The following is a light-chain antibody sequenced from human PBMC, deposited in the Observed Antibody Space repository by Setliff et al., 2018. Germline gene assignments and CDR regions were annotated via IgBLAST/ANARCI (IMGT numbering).Light chain of an antibody. CDR1: SSDVGAYNY. Sequence: QSVLTQPRSVSGSPGQSVTISCTGTSSDVGAYNYVSWYQQHPGKVPKLMIYDVTKRPSGVSSRFSGSKSGYTASLTISGLQAEDEADYYCSSYTTSVALVFGGGTKVTVL. CDR2: DVT. J-gene: IGLJ3*02. V-gene: IGLV2-11*01. CDR3: SSYTTSVALV.